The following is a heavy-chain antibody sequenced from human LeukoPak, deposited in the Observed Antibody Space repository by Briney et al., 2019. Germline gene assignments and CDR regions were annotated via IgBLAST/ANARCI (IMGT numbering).Heavy chain of an antibody. CDR3: ARENYLYYYDSSGYYYGRGAFDI. V-gene: IGHV3-30-3*01. D-gene: IGHD3-22*01. CDR2: ISYDGSNK. J-gene: IGHJ3*02. CDR1: GFTFSSYA. Sequence: GGSLRLSCAASGFTFSSYAMHWVRQAPGKGLEWVAVISYDGSNKYYADSVKGRFTISRDNSKNTLYLQMNSLRAEDTAVYYCARENYLYYYDSSGYYYGRGAFDIWGQGTMVTVSS.